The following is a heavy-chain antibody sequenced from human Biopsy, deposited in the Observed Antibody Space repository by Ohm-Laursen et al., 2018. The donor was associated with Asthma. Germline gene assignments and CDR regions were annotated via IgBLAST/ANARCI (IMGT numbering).Heavy chain of an antibody. CDR1: GGSISSDY. J-gene: IGHJ4*02. V-gene: IGHV4-59*01. Sequence: GTLPLTCTVSGGSISSDYWSWIRQPPGKGLEWIGHIYYSGTTKYHPSLKSRVTISVDTSKNQFSLKLRSVTAADAAVYYCARGIARETGLFDHFDYWGQGTLVTVSS. CDR3: ARGIARETGLFDHFDY. D-gene: IGHD2-21*01. CDR2: IYYSGTT.